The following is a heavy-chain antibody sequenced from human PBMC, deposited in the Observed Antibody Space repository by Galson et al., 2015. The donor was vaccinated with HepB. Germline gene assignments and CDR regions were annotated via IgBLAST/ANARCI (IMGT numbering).Heavy chain of an antibody. D-gene: IGHD3-10*01. V-gene: IGHV7-4-1*02. CDR3: ARDRSQYYYGSGSYYPYIYYYYGMDV. J-gene: IGHJ6*02. CDR2: INTNTGNP. CDR1: GYTFTSYA. Sequence: SVKVSCKASGYTFTSYAMNWVRQAPGQGLEWMGWINTNTGNPTYAQGFTGRLVFSLDTSVSTAYLQISSLKAEDTAVYYCARDRSQYYYGSGSYYPYIYYYYGMDVWGQGTTVTVSS.